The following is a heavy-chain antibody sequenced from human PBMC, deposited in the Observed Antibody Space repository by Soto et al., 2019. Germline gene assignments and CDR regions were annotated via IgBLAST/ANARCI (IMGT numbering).Heavy chain of an antibody. V-gene: IGHV1-69*01. Sequence: QVQLVQSGAEVKKPGSSVKVSCKASGGTFSSYAISWVRQAPGQGLEWMGGIIPIFGTANYAQKFQGRVTITADESTSTAYMELSSVRSEDTAVYYCARGGIAAAGTGRYYDGMDVWGQGTTVTVSS. CDR3: ARGGIAAAGTGRYYDGMDV. J-gene: IGHJ6*02. CDR1: GGTFSSYA. CDR2: IIPIFGTA. D-gene: IGHD6-13*01.